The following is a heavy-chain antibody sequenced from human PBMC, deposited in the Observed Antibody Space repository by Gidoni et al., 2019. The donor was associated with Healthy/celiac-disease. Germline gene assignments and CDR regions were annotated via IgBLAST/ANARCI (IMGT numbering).Heavy chain of an antibody. Sequence: EVQLVQSGAEVKKPGESLRISCKGSGYSFTSYWISWVRQMPGKGLAWMGRIDPSDSYTNYSPSFQGHVTISADKSISTAYLQWSSLKASDTAMYYCARHLRYKDILTGYYLAFDYWGQGTLVTVSS. CDR1: GYSFTSYW. J-gene: IGHJ4*02. CDR2: IDPSDSYT. V-gene: IGHV5-10-1*03. CDR3: ARHLRYKDILTGYYLAFDY. D-gene: IGHD3-9*01.